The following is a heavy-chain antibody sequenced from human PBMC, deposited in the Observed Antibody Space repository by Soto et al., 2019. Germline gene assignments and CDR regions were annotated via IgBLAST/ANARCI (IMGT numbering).Heavy chain of an antibody. Sequence: ASVKVSCKASGGTFNTYTVNWVRQAPGQGLEWMGGIIPMFRTTAYAQKFQDRVTITADESTSTAYMELSSLRSEDTAVYYCARATKRYYYDSSSHEEPLDHCGQGTLVTVSS. CDR1: GGTFNTYT. J-gene: IGHJ4*02. CDR2: IIPMFRTT. CDR3: ARATKRYYYDSSSHEEPLDH. V-gene: IGHV1-69*13. D-gene: IGHD3-22*01.